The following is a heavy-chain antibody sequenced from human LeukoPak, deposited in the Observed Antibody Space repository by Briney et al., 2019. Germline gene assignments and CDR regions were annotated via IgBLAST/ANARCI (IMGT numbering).Heavy chain of an antibody. V-gene: IGHV3-11*04. Sequence: GGSLRLSCAASGFTFSDYYMSWIRQAPGKGLEWVSYISSSGSTIYYADSVKGRFTISRDNAKNSLYLQMNSLRAEDTAVYYCATTSDNYGSGSSGYYYYMGVWGKGTTVTVSS. D-gene: IGHD3-10*01. CDR3: ATTSDNYGSGSSGYYYYMGV. CDR2: ISSSGSTI. CDR1: GFTFSDYY. J-gene: IGHJ6*03.